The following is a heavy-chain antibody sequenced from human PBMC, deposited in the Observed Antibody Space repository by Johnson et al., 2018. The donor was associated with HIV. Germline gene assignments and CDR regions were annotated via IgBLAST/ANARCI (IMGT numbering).Heavy chain of an antibody. CDR1: GFTFSSYA. CDR3: AREGDSSGMVFLDAFDI. V-gene: IGHV3-30-3*01. J-gene: IGHJ3*02. CDR2: ISYDGSNK. D-gene: IGHD3-22*01. Sequence: QVQLVESGGGVVQPGRSLRLSCAASGFTFSSYAMHWVRQAPGKGLEWVAVISYDGSNKYYADSVKGRFTISRDNSKNTLYLQMNSLRAEDTAVYYCAREGDSSGMVFLDAFDIWGQWTMVTVSS.